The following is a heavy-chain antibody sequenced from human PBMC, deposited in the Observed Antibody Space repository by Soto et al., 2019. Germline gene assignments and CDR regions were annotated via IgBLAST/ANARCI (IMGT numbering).Heavy chain of an antibody. CDR3: TRSVISPDGGLIGAFDY. CDR2: INPANGNT. CDR1: GYTFTAYA. Sequence: QVQLAQSGAEERKPGASVKVSCEATGYTFTAYAMHWVRQAPGQRLEWMGWINPANGNTKYSQKFQGRLTITSDTAANTVYMELNSLTSEDTAMYYCTRSVISPDGGLIGAFDYWGQGNLVTVSS. D-gene: IGHD3-16*02. J-gene: IGHJ4*02. V-gene: IGHV1-3*05.